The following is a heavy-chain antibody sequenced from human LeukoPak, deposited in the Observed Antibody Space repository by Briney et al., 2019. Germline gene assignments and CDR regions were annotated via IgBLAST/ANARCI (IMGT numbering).Heavy chain of an antibody. Sequence: PGGSLRLSCAASGFTFTSYTMNWVRQAPGKGLEWVSSISSTSSYMYYTDSVKGRFTISRDNAKNSLYLQMNSLRAEDTAVYYCARVAGYCSSTSNCYSDYWGQGTLVTVSS. CDR2: ISSTSSYM. D-gene: IGHD2-2*01. V-gene: IGHV3-21*01. CDR1: GFTFTSYT. J-gene: IGHJ4*02. CDR3: ARVAGYCSSTSNCYSDY.